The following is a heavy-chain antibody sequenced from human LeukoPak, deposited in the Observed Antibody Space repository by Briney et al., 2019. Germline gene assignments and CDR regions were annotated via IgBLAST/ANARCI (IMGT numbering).Heavy chain of an antibody. J-gene: IGHJ5*02. V-gene: IGHV1-24*01. D-gene: IGHD2-2*01. CDR2: FDPEDGET. CDR3: ATGYQLLPYNWFDP. CDR1: GYTLTELS. Sequence: ASVNVSCKVSGYTLTELSMHWARQAPGKGLEWMGGFDPEDGETIYAQKFQGRVTMTEDTSTDTAYMELSSLRSEDTAVYYCATGYQLLPYNWFDPWGQGTLVTVSS.